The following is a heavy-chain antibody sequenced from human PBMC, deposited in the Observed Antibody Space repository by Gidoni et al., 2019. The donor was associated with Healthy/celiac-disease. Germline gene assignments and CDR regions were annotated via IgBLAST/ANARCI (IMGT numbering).Heavy chain of an antibody. Sequence: QVQLQQWGAGLLKPSETLSLTCAVYGGSFSGYYWSWIRQPPGKGLEWIGEINHSGSTNYNPSLKSRVTISVDTSKNQFSLKLSSVTAADTAVYYCARAAGGYSSGWYLYWGQGTLVTVSS. J-gene: IGHJ4*02. CDR1: GGSFSGYY. V-gene: IGHV4-34*01. CDR2: INHSGST. CDR3: ARAAGGYSSGWYLY. D-gene: IGHD6-19*01.